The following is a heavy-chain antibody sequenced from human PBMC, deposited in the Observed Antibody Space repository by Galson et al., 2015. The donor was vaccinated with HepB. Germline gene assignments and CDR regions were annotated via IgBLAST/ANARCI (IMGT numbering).Heavy chain of an antibody. V-gene: IGHV1-46*01. CDR2: INPSGGST. J-gene: IGHJ4*02. CDR1: GYTFTSYY. CDR3: ARDLSGVVRGAALAY. Sequence: SVKVSCKASGYTFTSYYMHWVRQAPGQGLEWMGIINPSGGSTSYAQKFQGRVTMTRDTSTSTVYMELSSLRSEDTAVYYCARDLSGVVRGAALAYWGQGTLVTVSS. D-gene: IGHD3-10*01.